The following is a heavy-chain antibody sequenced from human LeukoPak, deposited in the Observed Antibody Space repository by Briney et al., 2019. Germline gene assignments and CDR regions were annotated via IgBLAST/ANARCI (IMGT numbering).Heavy chain of an antibody. CDR3: ARTMLLVTANDAFDI. V-gene: IGHV3-66*01. Sequence: GGSLRLSCAASGFAVSSNYMNWVRQAPGKGLEWVSVIYSGGSTYYADSVKGRFTISRDNSKNTLYLQMNSLRVEDTAVYYCARTMLLVTANDAFDIWGQGTMVTVSS. CDR2: IYSGGST. D-gene: IGHD2-21*02. CDR1: GFAVSSNY. J-gene: IGHJ3*02.